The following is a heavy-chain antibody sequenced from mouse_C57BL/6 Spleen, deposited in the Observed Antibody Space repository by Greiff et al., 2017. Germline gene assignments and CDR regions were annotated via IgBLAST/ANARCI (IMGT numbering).Heavy chain of an antibody. V-gene: IGHV1-18*01. CDR2: INPNNGGT. Sequence: EVQLLESGPELVKPGASVKISCKASGYTFTDYNMDWVKQSPGKSLEWIGEINPNNGGTIYNQKFKGKATLTVDKSSSTAYMELRSLTSEDTAVYYCAREALYWGQGTSLTVSS. J-gene: IGHJ4*01. CDR1: GYTFTDYN. CDR3: AREALY.